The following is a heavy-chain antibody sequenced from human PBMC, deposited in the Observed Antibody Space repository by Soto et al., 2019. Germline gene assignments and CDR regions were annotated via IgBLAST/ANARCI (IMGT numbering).Heavy chain of an antibody. J-gene: IGHJ4*02. CDR1: GFTFSSYG. V-gene: IGHV3-30*18. D-gene: IGHD3-16*01. Sequence: QVQLVESGGGVVQPGRSLRLSCAASGFTFSSYGMHWVRQAPGKGLEWVAVISYDGSNKYYADSVKGRFTISRDNSKNTLYLPMNSLRAEDTAVYYCAKDLGGFDYWGQGTLVTVSS. CDR2: ISYDGSNK. CDR3: AKDLGGFDY.